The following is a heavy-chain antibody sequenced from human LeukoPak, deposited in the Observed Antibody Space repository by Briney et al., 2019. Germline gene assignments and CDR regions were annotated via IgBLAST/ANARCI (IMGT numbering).Heavy chain of an antibody. CDR1: GYTFTTYY. V-gene: IGHV1-46*01. D-gene: IGHD3-16*01. J-gene: IGHJ4*02. Sequence: ASVKVSCKASGYTFTTYYIHWVRQAPGQGLEWMGMIDPSGGNTNYAQNYQGRVTMTRDTSTTTVYMELTSLRSEDTAVYYCAREAPGGYFDYWGQGTLVTVSS. CDR3: AREAPGGYFDY. CDR2: IDPSGGNT.